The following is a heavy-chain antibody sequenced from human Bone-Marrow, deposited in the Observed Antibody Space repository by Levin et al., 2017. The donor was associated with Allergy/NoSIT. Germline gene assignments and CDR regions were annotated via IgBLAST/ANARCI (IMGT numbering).Heavy chain of an antibody. Sequence: GGSLRLSCKGSGYSFTSYWIAWVRQMPGKGLEWMGIIYPGDSDTRYSPSFQGQVTISADKSINTAYLQWSSLKASDTAIYYCARQRGSLAGAFDIWGQGTMVTVSS. CDR3: ARQRGSLAGAFDI. CDR1: GYSFTSYW. D-gene: IGHD7-27*01. V-gene: IGHV5-51*01. CDR2: IYPGDSDT. J-gene: IGHJ3*02.